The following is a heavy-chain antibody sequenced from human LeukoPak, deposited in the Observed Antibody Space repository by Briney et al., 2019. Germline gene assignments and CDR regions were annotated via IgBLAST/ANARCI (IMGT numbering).Heavy chain of an antibody. CDR2: INTNTGNP. D-gene: IGHD6-13*01. J-gene: IGHJ4*02. V-gene: IGHV7-4-1*02. Sequence: ASVKVSCKASGYTFTSYAMNWVRQAPGQGLEWMGWINTNTGNPTYAQGFTGRFVFSLDTSASTAYLQISSLKADDTAVYYCAREIWGSTSSRSFAYWGQGALVTVSS. CDR3: AREIWGSTSSRSFAY. CDR1: GYTFTSYA.